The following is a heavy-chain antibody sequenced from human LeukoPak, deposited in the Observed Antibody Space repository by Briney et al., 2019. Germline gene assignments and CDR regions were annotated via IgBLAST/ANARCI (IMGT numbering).Heavy chain of an antibody. Sequence: PGGSLRLSCAASGFTFSSYGMHWVRQAPGKGREWVAIIRCGGNNKHYADSVKGRFTISRDNSKSTLYLEMNSLRAEDTAVYYCARDGAYCDGGSCYSGYCDYWGQGTLVTVSS. J-gene: IGHJ4*02. CDR1: GFTFSSYG. V-gene: IGHV3-33*01. D-gene: IGHD2-15*01. CDR3: ARDGAYCDGGSCYSGYCDY. CDR2: IRCGGNNK.